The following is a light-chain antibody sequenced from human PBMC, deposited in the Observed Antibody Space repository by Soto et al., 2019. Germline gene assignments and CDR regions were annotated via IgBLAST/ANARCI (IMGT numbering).Light chain of an antibody. V-gene: IGKV1-39*01. CDR1: QNINNY. Sequence: DIQVTQSPSSLSASVGDRVTITCRASQNINNYLNWYQQKPGKAPKLLIYAASSLQSGVPSRFSGSGSGTDFTLTISSLQPEDFATYSCQQSYSTTWTFGQGTTVDIK. CDR2: AAS. J-gene: IGKJ1*01. CDR3: QQSYSTTWT.